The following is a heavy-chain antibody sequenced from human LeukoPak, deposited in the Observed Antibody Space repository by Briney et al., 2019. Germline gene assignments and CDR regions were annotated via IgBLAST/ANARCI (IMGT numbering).Heavy chain of an antibody. CDR2: IYNSGST. D-gene: IGHD1-26*01. V-gene: IGHV4-59*01. CDR1: GGSISSYY. Sequence: PSETLSLTCNVSGGSISSYYWNWIRQPPGKGLEWIGYIYNSGSTNYNPSLKSRVTISVDTSKNQFSLKLSSVTAADTAVYYCARDREEGAFDVWGQGTMVTVSS. CDR3: ARDREEGAFDV. J-gene: IGHJ3*01.